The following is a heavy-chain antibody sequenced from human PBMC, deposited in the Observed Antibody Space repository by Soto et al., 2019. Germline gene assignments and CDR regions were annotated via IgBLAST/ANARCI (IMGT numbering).Heavy chain of an antibody. Sequence: QLHLVQSGAVVKKPGASVTVSCSASGYPVTAYYMHWVRQAPGRGLEWMGGINPATGAAKYTQTSRGRVTMTRDTSTSTVFMELRGLTSEDTAGFYCARGGGVGVAGSAAFDMWGQGTLVTVSS. V-gene: IGHV1-2*02. D-gene: IGHD3-3*01. CDR3: ARGGGVGVAGSAAFDM. CDR1: GYPVTAYY. CDR2: INPATGAA. J-gene: IGHJ3*02.